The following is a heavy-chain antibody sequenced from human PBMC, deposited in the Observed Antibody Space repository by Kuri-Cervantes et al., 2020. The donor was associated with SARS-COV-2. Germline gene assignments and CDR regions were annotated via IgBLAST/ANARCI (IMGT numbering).Heavy chain of an antibody. CDR1: RFTFSSYW. V-gene: IGHV3-74*01. CDR2: INSDGSST. J-gene: IGHJ3*02. D-gene: IGHD6-19*01. Sequence: SCIASRFTFSSYWMHWVRQARGKGLVWVSRINSDGSSTSYADSVKGRFTISRDNAKNTLYLQMNSLRAEDTAVYYCARDPDSSGWYAGDAFDIWGQGTMVTVSS. CDR3: ARDPDSSGWYAGDAFDI.